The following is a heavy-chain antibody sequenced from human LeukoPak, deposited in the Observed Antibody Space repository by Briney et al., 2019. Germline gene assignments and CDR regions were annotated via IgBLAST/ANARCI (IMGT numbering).Heavy chain of an antibody. D-gene: IGHD3-9*01. J-gene: IGHJ5*02. CDR3: ARLNYDILTGYYLFDP. V-gene: IGHV4-59*01. Sequence: SETLSLTCTVSGGSISSYYWSWIRQPPGKGLEWIGYIYYSGSTNHNPSLKSRVTISVDTSKNQFSLKLSSVTAADTAVYYCARLNYDILTGYYLFDPWGQGTLVTVSS. CDR1: GGSISSYY. CDR2: IYYSGST.